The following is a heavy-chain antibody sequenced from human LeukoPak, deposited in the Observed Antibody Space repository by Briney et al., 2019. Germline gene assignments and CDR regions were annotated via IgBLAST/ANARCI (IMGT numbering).Heavy chain of an antibody. V-gene: IGHV3-66*03. J-gene: IGHJ4*02. CDR3: ARDHYGDYGIDY. CDR1: GFTFTSYS. D-gene: IGHD4-17*01. Sequence: GGSLRLSCAASGFTFTSYSMNWVRQAPGKGLEWVSVIYSCGSTYYADSVKGRFTISRDNSKNTLYLQMNSLRAEDTAVYYCARDHYGDYGIDYRGQGTLVTVSS. CDR2: IYSCGST.